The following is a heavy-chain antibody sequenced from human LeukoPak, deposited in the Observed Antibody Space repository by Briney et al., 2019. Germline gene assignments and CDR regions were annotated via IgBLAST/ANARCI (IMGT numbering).Heavy chain of an antibody. CDR2: ISPYNGKT. CDR3: ARRPEYGAIYDY. J-gene: IGHJ4*02. D-gene: IGHD4/OR15-4a*01. V-gene: IGHV1-18*01. Sequence: ASVKVSCEASGYTLTSYGITWVRQAPGQGFEWMRWISPYNGKTNYAQKLQGRVTMTADKFTSTVYMELGSLRSEDTAVYYCARRPEYGAIYDYWGQGTLVTVSS. CDR1: GYTLTSYG.